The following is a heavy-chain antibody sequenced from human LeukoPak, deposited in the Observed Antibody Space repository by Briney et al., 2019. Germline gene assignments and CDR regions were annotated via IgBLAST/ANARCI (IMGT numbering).Heavy chain of an antibody. V-gene: IGHV4-34*01. J-gene: IGHJ4*02. CDR3: ARKYCSGGSCYSRSLYFDY. CDR2: INHSGST. D-gene: IGHD2-15*01. Sequence: PSETLSLTCAVYGVSFSGYYWSWIRQPPGKGLEWIGEINHSGSTNYNPSLKSRVTISVDTSKNQFSLKLSSVTAADTAVYYCARKYCSGGSCYSRSLYFDYWGQGTLVTVSS. CDR1: GVSFSGYY.